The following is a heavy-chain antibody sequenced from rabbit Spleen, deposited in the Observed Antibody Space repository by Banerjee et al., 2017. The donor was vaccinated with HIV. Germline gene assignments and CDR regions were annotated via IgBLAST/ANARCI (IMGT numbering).Heavy chain of an antibody. J-gene: IGHJ6*01. CDR2: IYGSSSGTT. CDR3: ARDTGSSFSSYGMDL. V-gene: IGHV1S40*01. D-gene: IGHD8-1*01. Sequence: QSLEESGGGLVKPGASLTLTCTASGFSLSSYDMCWVRQAPGKGLEWIACIYGSSSGTTYSATWAKGRFTCSKTSSTTVTLQMTSLTVADTATYFCARDTGSSFSSYGMDLWGPGTLVTVS. CDR1: GFSLSSYD.